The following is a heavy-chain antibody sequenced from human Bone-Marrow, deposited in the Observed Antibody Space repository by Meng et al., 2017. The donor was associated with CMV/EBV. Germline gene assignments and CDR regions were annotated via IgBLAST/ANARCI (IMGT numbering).Heavy chain of an antibody. D-gene: IGHD3-22*01. V-gene: IGHV3-15*01. CDR2: IKSKTDGGTT. Sequence: GGSLRLSCATSGFTFSNAWMSWVRQAPGKGLEWVGRIKSKTDGGTTDYAAPVKGRFTISRDDSKNTRYLQMNRLKTEDTGVYYCSTSFISGYYYFDYWGQGTLVTVSS. CDR1: GFTFSNAW. CDR3: STSFISGYYYFDY. J-gene: IGHJ4*02.